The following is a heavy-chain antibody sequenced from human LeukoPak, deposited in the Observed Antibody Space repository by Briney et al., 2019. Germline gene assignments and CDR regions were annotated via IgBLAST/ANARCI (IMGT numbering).Heavy chain of an antibody. CDR2: IWYDGSNK. CDR1: GFTFSSYG. V-gene: IGHV3-33*01. D-gene: IGHD1-20*01. CDR3: ARGTNWSPLDFDF. J-gene: IGHJ4*02. Sequence: GRSLRLSRAASGFTFSSYGMHWVRQAPGKGLEWVAVIWYDGSNKYYADSVKGRFTISRDNSKNTLYLQMNSLRAEDTAVYFCARGTNWSPLDFDFWGQGTQVTVSS.